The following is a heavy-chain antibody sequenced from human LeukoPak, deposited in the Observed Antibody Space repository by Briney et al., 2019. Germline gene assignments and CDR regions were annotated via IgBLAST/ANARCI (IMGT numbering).Heavy chain of an antibody. CDR1: GGSISSSNW. Sequence: SGTLSLTCVVSGGSISSSNWWSWVRQPPGKGLEWIGEIYHSGSTNYNPSLKSRVTISVDKSKNQFSLKLSSVTAADTAVYYCARGPSHPYYYYGMDVWGQGTTVTVSS. CDR3: ARGPSHPYYYYGMDV. V-gene: IGHV4-4*02. CDR2: IYHSGST. J-gene: IGHJ6*02.